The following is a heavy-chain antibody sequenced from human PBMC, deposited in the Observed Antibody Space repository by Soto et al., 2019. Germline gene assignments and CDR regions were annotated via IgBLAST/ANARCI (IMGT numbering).Heavy chain of an antibody. CDR3: ARVSGSSSSDVFDY. Sequence: TLSLTCTVSGGSISSGDYYWSWIRQPPGKGLEWIGYIYYSGSTYYNPSLKSRVTISVDTSKNQFSLKLSSVTAADTAVYYCARVSGSSSSDVFDYWGQGTLVTVSS. CDR1: GGSISSGDYY. J-gene: IGHJ4*02. V-gene: IGHV4-30-4*01. CDR2: IYYSGST. D-gene: IGHD6-6*01.